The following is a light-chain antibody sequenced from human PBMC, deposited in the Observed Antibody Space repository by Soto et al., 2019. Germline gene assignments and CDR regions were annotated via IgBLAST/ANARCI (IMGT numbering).Light chain of an antibody. CDR3: GTWDSSLSAFYV. CDR1: SSNIGNNY. Sequence: QSVLTQPPSVSAAPGQKVTISCSGSSSNIGNNYVSWYQQLPGTAPKLLIYENNKRPSGIPDLFSGSKSGTSATLGITGLQTGDEADYYCGTWDSSLSAFYVFGTGTKVTVL. V-gene: IGLV1-51*02. J-gene: IGLJ1*01. CDR2: ENN.